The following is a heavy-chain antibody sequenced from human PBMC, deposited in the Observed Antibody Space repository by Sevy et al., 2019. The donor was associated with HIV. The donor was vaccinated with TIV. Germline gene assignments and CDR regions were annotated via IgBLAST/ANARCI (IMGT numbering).Heavy chain of an antibody. CDR3: ARARQVTMLVVIGGLYFDF. CDR2: IKQDMSEK. J-gene: IGHJ4*02. D-gene: IGHD3-22*01. CDR1: GFTFSSYW. Sequence: GGSLRLSCAASGFTFSSYWMTWVRQAPGKGLEWVANIKQDMSEKYYADSVKGRFTISRDNARNPLYLQMESLRAEDTAVYYCARARQVTMLVVIGGLYFDFWGQGTLVTVSS. V-gene: IGHV3-7*01.